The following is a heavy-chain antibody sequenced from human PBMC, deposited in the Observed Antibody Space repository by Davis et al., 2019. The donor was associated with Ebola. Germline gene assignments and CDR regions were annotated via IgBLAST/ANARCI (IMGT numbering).Heavy chain of an antibody. CDR2: ISSSGSSI. CDR3: VRDYGRGWSSFYYYMDV. Sequence: GGSLRLSCAASGFTFSDYYMNWIRQAPGKGLECISYISSSGSSIYYADSVKGRFTISRDNAKNSQYLQMNGLRAEDTAVYYCVRDYGRGWSSFYYYMDVWGKGTTVTVSS. J-gene: IGHJ6*03. D-gene: IGHD3-10*01. CDR1: GFTFSDYY. V-gene: IGHV3-11*01.